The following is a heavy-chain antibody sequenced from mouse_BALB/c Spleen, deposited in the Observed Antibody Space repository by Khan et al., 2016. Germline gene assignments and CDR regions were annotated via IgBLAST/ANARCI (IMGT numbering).Heavy chain of an antibody. CDR2: ILPGSGST. Sequence: QIQLVQSGTELMKPGASVKISCKAIGYTFSSYWIEGVKQRPGHGLEWIGEILPGSGSTNYNEKFKGKATFTADTSSNTAYMQLSSLTSEDSAVYYCAPGTRRAWFAYWGQGTLVTVSA. CDR3: APGTRRAWFAY. V-gene: IGHV1-9*01. CDR1: GYTFSSYW. J-gene: IGHJ3*01. D-gene: IGHD4-1*01.